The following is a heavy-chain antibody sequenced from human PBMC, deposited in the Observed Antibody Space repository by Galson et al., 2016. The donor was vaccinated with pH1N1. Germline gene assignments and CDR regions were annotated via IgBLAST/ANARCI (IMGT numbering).Heavy chain of an antibody. J-gene: IGHJ6*03. CDR3: ARAGCVSGSCRTGIHYYMDV. CDR1: GYTFSGYY. CDR2: INPNSGGT. D-gene: IGHD2-15*01. Sequence: SVKVSCKASGYTFSGYYMHWVRQAPGQGLEWMGWINPNSGGTSYAPKFQGRVTMTRDTSISTGYMELSRLRSDDTALYYCARAGCVSGSCRTGIHYYMDVWGEGTTVTVTS. V-gene: IGHV1-2*02.